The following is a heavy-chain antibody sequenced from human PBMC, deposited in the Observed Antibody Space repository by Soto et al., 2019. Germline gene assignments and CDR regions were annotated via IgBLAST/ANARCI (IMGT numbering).Heavy chain of an antibody. CDR3: TTGSVEGV. CDR2: IKRKIDGEKT. Sequence: EVQLVESGGGWVKPGGSLRLSCAASGFSFSNAWMNWVRQAPGKGLEWVGRIKRKIDGEKTDYAEPVKGRCTISRDDSKNTLSLQMNSLKADDTAVYYCTTGSVEGVWGPGTTVTVSS. J-gene: IGHJ6*02. V-gene: IGHV3-15*07. CDR1: GFSFSNAW.